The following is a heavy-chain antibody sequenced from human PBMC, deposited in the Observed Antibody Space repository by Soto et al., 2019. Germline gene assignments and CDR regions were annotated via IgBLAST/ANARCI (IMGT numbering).Heavy chain of an antibody. J-gene: IGHJ6*02. CDR3: AKSRGYCSSTSCLWGTYYYYGMDV. CDR2: ISGSGGST. CDR1: GFTFSNYA. V-gene: IGHV3-23*01. Sequence: GGSLRLSCAASGFTFSNYAMTWVRQAPGKGLEWVSAISGSGGSTYYADSVKGRFTISRDNSKNTLYLQMNSLRAEDTAVYYCAKSRGYCSSTSCLWGTYYYYGMDVWGQGTTVTVSS. D-gene: IGHD2-2*01.